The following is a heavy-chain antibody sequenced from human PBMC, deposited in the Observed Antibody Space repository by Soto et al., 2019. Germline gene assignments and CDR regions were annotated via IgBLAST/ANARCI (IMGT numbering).Heavy chain of an antibody. J-gene: IGHJ6*02. CDR2: LIPVFGTS. CDR1: GDSFSNYA. CDR3: ARAVRTGFYGIDV. V-gene: IGHV1-69*01. Sequence: QVQLVQSGAEVKKPGSSVKVSCRASGDSFSNYAVNWLRQAPGRGLEWMGGLIPVFGTSNYAEKFQGGLTITADESTSTAYMELSSLTSEDTAVYYCARAVRTGFYGIDVWGQGTTVSVSS.